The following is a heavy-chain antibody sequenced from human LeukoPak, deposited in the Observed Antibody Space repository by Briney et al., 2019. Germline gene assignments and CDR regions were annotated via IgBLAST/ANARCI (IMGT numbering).Heavy chain of an antibody. CDR2: IKQDGSEK. D-gene: IGHD6-6*01. CDR3: ARDLKQLAHYFDY. Sequence: TGGSLRLSCAASGFTFSNYWMSWVRQAPGKGLEWVANIKQDGSEKNYVDSVKGRFTISRDNAKNSLYLQMNSLRAEDTAVYYCARDLKQLAHYFDYWGQGTLVTVSS. CDR1: GFTFSNYW. V-gene: IGHV3-7*01. J-gene: IGHJ4*02.